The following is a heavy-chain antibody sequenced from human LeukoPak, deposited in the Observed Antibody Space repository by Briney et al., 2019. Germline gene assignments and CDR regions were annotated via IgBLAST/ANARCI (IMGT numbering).Heavy chain of an antibody. CDR1: GFTFSTSW. J-gene: IGHJ5*02. CDR2: IKHDGSEK. V-gene: IGHV3-7*01. Sequence: GGSLRLSCAASGFTFSTSWMSWVRQAPGKGLEWVANIKHDGSEKYYVDSVKGRFTISRDNARNSPYLQMNSLRAEDTAVYYCARASYSPNWFDPWGQGTLVTVSS. CDR3: ARASYSPNWFDP. D-gene: IGHD4-11*01.